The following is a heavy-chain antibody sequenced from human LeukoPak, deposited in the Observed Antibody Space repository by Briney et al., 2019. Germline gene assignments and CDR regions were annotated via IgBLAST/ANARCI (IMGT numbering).Heavy chain of an antibody. CDR3: ARYGDYRFDY. V-gene: IGHV4-59*12. CDR2: VYYSGKT. CDR1: GGSISSYY. Sequence: SETLSLTCTGSGGSISSYYWSWIRQPPGKGLEWIGCVYYSGKTNYNPSLKSRVTISVDTSKNQFSLKLSSVTAADTAVYYCARYGDYRFDYWGQGTLVTVSS. J-gene: IGHJ4*02. D-gene: IGHD4-17*01.